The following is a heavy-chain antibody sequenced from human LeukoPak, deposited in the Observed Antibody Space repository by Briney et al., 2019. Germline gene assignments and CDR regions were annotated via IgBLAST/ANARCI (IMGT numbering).Heavy chain of an antibody. Sequence: GESLRISRKGSEYSFSTYWIGWVRQIPGKGLEWMGIIYPADSDTRYSPSFQGQVTISVDKSLSTAYLQWSRLQASDSAMYYCARAGLDFGFGQLDIDYWGQGTLVTVSS. V-gene: IGHV5-51*01. D-gene: IGHD3-10*01. CDR1: EYSFSTYW. J-gene: IGHJ4*02. CDR3: ARAGLDFGFGQLDIDY. CDR2: IYPADSDT.